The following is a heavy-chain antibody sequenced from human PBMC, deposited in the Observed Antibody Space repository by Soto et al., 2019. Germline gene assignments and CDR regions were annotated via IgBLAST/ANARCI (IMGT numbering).Heavy chain of an antibody. CDR1: GFTFSSYD. CDR2: ISGSGGST. V-gene: IGHV3-23*01. J-gene: IGHJ4*02. Sequence: EVQLLESGGGLVQPGGSLRLSCAASGFTFSSYDMSWVRKAPGKGLEWVSAISGSGGSTYYADSVKGRFTISRDNSKNKLYLQMNSLRAEDTAVYYCATLPPAGYYFDYWGQGTLVTVSS. CDR3: ATLPPAGYYFDY.